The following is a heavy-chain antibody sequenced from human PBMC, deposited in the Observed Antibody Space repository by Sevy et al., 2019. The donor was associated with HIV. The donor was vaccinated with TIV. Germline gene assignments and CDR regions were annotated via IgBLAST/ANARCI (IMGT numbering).Heavy chain of an antibody. CDR1: GITFSSYA. D-gene: IGHD2-15*01. J-gene: IGHJ3*02. CDR3: AKDFRYCSGISCYSLFDM. V-gene: IGHV3-23*01. CDR2: ISGSGGTT. Sequence: GGSLRLSCAASGITFSSYAMSWVRQAPGRGLEWVSSISGSGGTTYFADSVKGRFTISRDNSKNTLYLQMNTLRAEDTAIYYCAKDFRYCSGISCYSLFDMWGQGTMVTVSS.